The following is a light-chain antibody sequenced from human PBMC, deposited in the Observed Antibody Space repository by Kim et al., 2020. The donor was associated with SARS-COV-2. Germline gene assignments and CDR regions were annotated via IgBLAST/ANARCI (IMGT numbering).Light chain of an antibody. CDR1: SSDVGGFNY. CDR2: EVT. V-gene: IGLV2-8*01. J-gene: IGLJ2*01. Sequence: QSVLTQPPSASGSPGQSVTISCTGTSSDVGGFNYVSWYQQHPGKAPKLMIYEVTKRPSGVPDRFSGSKSGNTASLTVSGLQAEDEAEYYCSSYAGSYNLVFGGGTQLTVL. CDR3: SSYAGSYNLV.